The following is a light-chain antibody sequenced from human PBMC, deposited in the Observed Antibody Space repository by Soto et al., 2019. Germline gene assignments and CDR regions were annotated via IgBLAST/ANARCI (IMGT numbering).Light chain of an antibody. Sequence: QSALTHPASVSGSPGQPITISCTGTSSDVGGYNYVSWYQQHPGKAPKLMIYDVSNRPSGVSNRFSGSKSGSTASLTISGLQVEDEADYYCRSYTSSSTYVFGTGTKVTVL. CDR3: RSYTSSSTYV. CDR2: DVS. V-gene: IGLV2-14*01. CDR1: SSDVGGYNY. J-gene: IGLJ1*01.